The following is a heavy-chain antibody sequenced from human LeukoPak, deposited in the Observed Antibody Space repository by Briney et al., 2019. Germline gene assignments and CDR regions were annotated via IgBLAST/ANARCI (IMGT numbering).Heavy chain of an antibody. V-gene: IGHV3-21*01. CDR3: ARAWELLGRCGGY. D-gene: IGHD1-26*01. J-gene: IGHJ4*02. Sequence: GGSLRLSCAASGFIFSNAWMSWVRQAPGKGLEWVSSISSSSSYIYYADSVKGRFTISRDNAENSLYLQMNSLRAEDTAVYYCARAWELLGRCGGYWGQGTLVTVSS. CDR1: GFIFSNAW. CDR2: ISSSSSYI.